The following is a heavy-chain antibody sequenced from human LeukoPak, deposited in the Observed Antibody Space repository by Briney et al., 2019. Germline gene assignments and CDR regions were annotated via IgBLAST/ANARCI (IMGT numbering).Heavy chain of an antibody. Sequence: ASVKVSCKASGYTFTSYDINWVRQATGQGLEWMGWMNPNSGNTGYAQKFQGRVTITRDTSASTAYMELSSLRSEDTAVYYCARVMFVSDSSDFDYWGQGTLVTVSS. CDR2: MNPNSGNT. D-gene: IGHD3-22*01. CDR1: GYTFTSYD. CDR3: ARVMFVSDSSDFDY. J-gene: IGHJ4*02. V-gene: IGHV1-8*01.